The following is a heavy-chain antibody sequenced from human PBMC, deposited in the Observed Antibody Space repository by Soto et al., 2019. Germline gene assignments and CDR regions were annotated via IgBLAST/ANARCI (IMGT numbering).Heavy chain of an antibody. CDR2: ISYDGSNK. Sequence: GGSLRLSCAASGFTFSSYGMHWVRQAPGKGLEWVAVISYDGSNKYYADSVKGRFTISRDNSKNTLDLQMNSLRAEDTAMYYCARDRNYYSLGLWGQGIQVTVSS. CDR3: ARDRNYYSLGL. D-gene: IGHD4-4*01. V-gene: IGHV3-30*03. CDR1: GFTFSSYG. J-gene: IGHJ4*02.